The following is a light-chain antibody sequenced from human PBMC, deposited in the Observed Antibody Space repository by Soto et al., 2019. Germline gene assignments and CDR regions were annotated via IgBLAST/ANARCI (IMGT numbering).Light chain of an antibody. Sequence: QSALTQPRSVSGSPGQSVTISCTGTSSDVGGYKYVSWYQQHPGKVPHLIIYDVSERPSGVPDRFSSSKSGNTASLSLSGLQAEDGADYYCCSYAGSYTVLFGGGTKLTVL. J-gene: IGLJ2*01. CDR1: SSDVGGYKY. V-gene: IGLV2-11*01. CDR3: CSYAGSYTVL. CDR2: DVS.